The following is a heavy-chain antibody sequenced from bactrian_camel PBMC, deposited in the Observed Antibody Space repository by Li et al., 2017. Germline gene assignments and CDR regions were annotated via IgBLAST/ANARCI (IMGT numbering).Heavy chain of an antibody. CDR3: ARSAGNLWADFGY. D-gene: IGHD6*01. Sequence: DVQLVESGGGLVQPGGSLRLSCAASGFTFSDYAMGWVRQAPGKGLEWVSAINSGGGSTYYTDSVKDRFTISRDNTKNTVYLQMNSLKSEDTAVYYCARSAGNLWADFGYWGQGTQVTVS. J-gene: IGHJ6*01. CDR2: INSGGGST. V-gene: IGHV3S40*01. CDR1: GFTFSDYA.